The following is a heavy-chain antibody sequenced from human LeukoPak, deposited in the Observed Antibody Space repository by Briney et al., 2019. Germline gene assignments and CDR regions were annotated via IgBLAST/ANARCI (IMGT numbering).Heavy chain of an antibody. Sequence: GGSLGLSCAASGFTFSSYAMRWVRQAPGKGLEWVSALSGSGNNTYYADSVKGRFTISRDNSKNTLYLQMNSLRAEDTAVYYCAKIDYDSSAYRTFDYWGQGTLVTVSS. CDR1: GFTFSSYA. V-gene: IGHV3-23*01. CDR2: LSGSGNNT. J-gene: IGHJ4*02. CDR3: AKIDYDSSAYRTFDY. D-gene: IGHD3-22*01.